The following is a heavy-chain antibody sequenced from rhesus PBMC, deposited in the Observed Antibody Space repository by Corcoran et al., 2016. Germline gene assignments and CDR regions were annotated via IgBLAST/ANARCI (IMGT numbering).Heavy chain of an antibody. J-gene: IGHJ4*01. D-gene: IGHD5-24*01. CDR2: VDPKEGEA. Sequence: EVQLVQTGAEVKKPVATVKISCKASGSPFTDPNLNWERQAPGKGLEWMGGVDPKEGEADYGKKVQDRGTSTAEMSTDTADRELSSLRAEDTAGYYGARRYRGYSHFDYWGQGVLVTVSS. CDR1: GSPFTDPN. V-gene: IGHV1-111*02. CDR3: ARRYRGYSHFDY.